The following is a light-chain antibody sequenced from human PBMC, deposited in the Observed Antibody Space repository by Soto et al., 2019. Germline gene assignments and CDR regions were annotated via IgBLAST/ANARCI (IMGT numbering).Light chain of an antibody. V-gene: IGLV2-14*03. CDR2: DVS. CDR3: CSHTSSSTQV. J-gene: IGLJ1*01. Sequence: QSALTQPASVSGSPGQSITISCTGTSSDVGRYNYVSWYQQHPGKAPKLMIYDVSNRPSGVSNRFSGSKSGNTASLTISGLQAEDEADYYCCSHTSSSTQVFGTGTKVTVL. CDR1: SSDVGRYNY.